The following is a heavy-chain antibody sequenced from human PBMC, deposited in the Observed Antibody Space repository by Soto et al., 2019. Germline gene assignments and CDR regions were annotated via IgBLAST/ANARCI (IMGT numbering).Heavy chain of an antibody. J-gene: IGHJ4*02. D-gene: IGHD3-3*01. V-gene: IGHV3-15*01. CDR1: GFTFSNAW. CDR3: TTAGRYYDFWSGYSSILDY. Sequence: GGSLRLSCAASGFTFSNAWMSWVRHAPGKGLEWVGRIKSKTDGGTTDYAAPVKGRFTISRDDSKNTLYLQMNSLKTEDTAVYYCTTAGRYYDFWSGYSSILDYWGQGTLVTVSS. CDR2: IKSKTDGGTT.